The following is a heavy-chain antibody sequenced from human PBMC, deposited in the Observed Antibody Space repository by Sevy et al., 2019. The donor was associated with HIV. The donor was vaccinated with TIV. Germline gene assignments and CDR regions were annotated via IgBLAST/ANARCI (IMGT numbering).Heavy chain of an antibody. CDR3: AKGWAPDYYDSSGVVYYYYGMDV. D-gene: IGHD3-22*01. CDR2: ISYDGSNK. J-gene: IGHJ6*02. Sequence: GGSLRLSCAASGFTFSSYGMHWVRQAPGKGLEWVAVISYDGSNKYYADSVKGRFTISRDNSKNTLYLQMNSLRAEDTTADYYAKGWAPDYYDSSGVVYYYYGMDVWGQGTTVTVSS. CDR1: GFTFSSYG. V-gene: IGHV3-30*18.